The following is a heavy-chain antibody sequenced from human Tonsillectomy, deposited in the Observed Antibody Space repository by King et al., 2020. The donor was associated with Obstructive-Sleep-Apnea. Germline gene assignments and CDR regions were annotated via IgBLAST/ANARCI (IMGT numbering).Heavy chain of an antibody. CDR3: ARVERYSSSWWFDY. CDR1: GFTFNIYW. Sequence: VQLVESGGGLVQPGGSLRLSCAASGFTFNIYWMSWVRQAPGKVLEWVANIKEDGSEKIFVDSVKGRFTISRDNAKNSLFLQMNSLRAEDTAVYYCARVERYSSSWWFDYWGQGTLVTVSS. CDR2: IKEDGSEK. J-gene: IGHJ4*02. D-gene: IGHD6-13*01. V-gene: IGHV3-7*03.